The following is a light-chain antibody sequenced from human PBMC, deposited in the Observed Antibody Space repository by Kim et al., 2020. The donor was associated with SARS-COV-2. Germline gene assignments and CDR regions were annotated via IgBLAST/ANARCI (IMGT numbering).Light chain of an antibody. CDR2: GKS. CDR1: SLRRYY. CDR3: NSRDSNDNVV. J-gene: IGLJ2*01. V-gene: IGLV3-19*01. Sequence: ALGRTVMITCQGDSLRRYYATRYQQKPGQAPIVVIYGKSNRPSGIPDRFSGSSSGNTAYLTITGTQAGDEADYYCNSRDSNDNVVFGGGTQLTVL.